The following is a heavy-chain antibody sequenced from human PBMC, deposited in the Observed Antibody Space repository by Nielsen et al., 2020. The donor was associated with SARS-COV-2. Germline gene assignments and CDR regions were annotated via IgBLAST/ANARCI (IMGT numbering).Heavy chain of an antibody. CDR2: IYYSGST. Sequence: WLRQPPGKGLEWIGYIYYSGSTNYNPSLKSRVTISVDTSKNQFSLKLSSVTAADTAVYYCARDGYYDSSGYYYREAFDIWGPGTMVTVSS. J-gene: IGHJ3*02. V-gene: IGHV4-59*01. D-gene: IGHD3-22*01. CDR3: ARDGYYDSSGYYYREAFDI.